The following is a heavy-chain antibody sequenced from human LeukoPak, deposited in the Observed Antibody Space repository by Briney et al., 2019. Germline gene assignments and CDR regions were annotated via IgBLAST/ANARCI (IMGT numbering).Heavy chain of an antibody. CDR1: GGSISSYY. D-gene: IGHD3-16*01. CDR2: IYYNGRT. J-gene: IGHJ4*02. CDR3: ARHEVLIMIKSVAVRTDSPYYFDS. V-gene: IGHV4-59*08. Sequence: SETLSLTCTVSGGSISSYYWSWIRQPPGKGLEWIGYIYYNGRTNYNPSLKSRVTISVDTSTNQFSLKLSSVTAADTAVYYCARHEVLIMIKSVAVRTDSPYYFDSWGQGALVTVSS.